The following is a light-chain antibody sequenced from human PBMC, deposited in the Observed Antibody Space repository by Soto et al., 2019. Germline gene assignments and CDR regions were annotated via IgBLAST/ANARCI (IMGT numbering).Light chain of an antibody. CDR1: RSDVGHYDY. V-gene: IGLV2-14*01. CDR3: NSYIEDHPRFYV. CDR2: DVT. Sequence: QSVLTQPASGSGFPGQSITISCTGTRSDVGHYDYVSWYQQHPGRAPKLIIYDVTRRPSGISNRFSESKSGNTASLVISGLQAEDEADYYCNSYIEDHPRFYVFGSGTKVTVL. J-gene: IGLJ1*01.